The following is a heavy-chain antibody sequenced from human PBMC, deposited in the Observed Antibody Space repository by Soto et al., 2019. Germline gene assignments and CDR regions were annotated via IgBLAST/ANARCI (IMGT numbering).Heavy chain of an antibody. V-gene: IGHV3-30-3*01. CDR3: ARDRRRVGYGMDV. CDR1: GFTSSSYA. CDR2: ISYDGSNK. Sequence: PGGSLRLSCEASGFTSSSYAMHWVRQAPGKGLEWVAVISYDGSNKYYADSVKGRFTISRDNSKDTLYLQMNSLRAEDTAVYYCARDRRRVGYGMDVWGQGTTVTVSS. J-gene: IGHJ6*02. D-gene: IGHD1-26*01.